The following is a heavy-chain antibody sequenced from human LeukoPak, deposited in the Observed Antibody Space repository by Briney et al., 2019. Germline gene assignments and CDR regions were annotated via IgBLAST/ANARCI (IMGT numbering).Heavy chain of an antibody. D-gene: IGHD3-10*01. V-gene: IGHV1-69*05. CDR2: IIPIFGTA. CDR3: AREGRPAGFYYGSGSYVWDY. CDR1: GGTFSSYA. J-gene: IGHJ4*02. Sequence: GASVKVSCKASGGTFSSYAISWVRQAPGQGLEWMGGIIPIFGTANYAQKFQGRVTITTDESTSPAYMELSSLRSEDTAVYYCAREGRPAGFYYGSGSYVWDYWGQGTLVTVSS.